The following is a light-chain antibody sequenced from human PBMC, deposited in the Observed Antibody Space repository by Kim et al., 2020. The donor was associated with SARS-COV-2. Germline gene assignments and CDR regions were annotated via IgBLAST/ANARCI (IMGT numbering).Light chain of an antibody. V-gene: IGLV1-44*01. Sequence: QSVLTQPPSASGTPGQRVTISCSGSNSNIGSHTVDWYQQLPGTAPKLLICGNNQRPSGVPDRFSGSKSGTSASLAISGLQSEDEADYYCAAWDDSLNGLVFGGGTKLTVL. CDR2: GNN. CDR3: AAWDDSLNGLV. CDR1: NSNIGSHT. J-gene: IGLJ2*01.